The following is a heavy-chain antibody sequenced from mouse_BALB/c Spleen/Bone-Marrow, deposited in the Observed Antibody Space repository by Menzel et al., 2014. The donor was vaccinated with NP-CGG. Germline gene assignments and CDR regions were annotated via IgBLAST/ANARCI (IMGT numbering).Heavy chain of an antibody. V-gene: IGHV1S41*01. CDR2: IAPGSGST. J-gene: IGHJ1*01. Sequence: DLVKPGASVKLSCKASGYTFTSYWINWIKQRPGQGLEWKGRIAPGSGSTYYNGMFKGKATLTVDTSSSTAYIQLSSLSSEDSAVYFCARSRDGYFDVWGAGTTVTVSS. CDR1: GYTFTSYW. CDR3: ARSRDGYFDV.